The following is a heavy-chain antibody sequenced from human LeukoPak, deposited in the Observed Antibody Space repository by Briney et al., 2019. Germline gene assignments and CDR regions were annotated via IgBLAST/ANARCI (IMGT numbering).Heavy chain of an antibody. CDR1: GGTFSSYA. D-gene: IGHD5-24*01. V-gene: IGHV1-69*04. J-gene: IGHJ6*02. CDR3: VLDGQNYYYYYGMDV. CDR2: IIPILGIA. Sequence: SVKVSCKASGGTFSSYAISWVRQAPGQGLEWMGRIIPILGIANYAQKFQGRVTITADKSTSTAYMELSSLRSEDTAVYYCVLDGQNYYYYYGMDVWGQGTTVTVSS.